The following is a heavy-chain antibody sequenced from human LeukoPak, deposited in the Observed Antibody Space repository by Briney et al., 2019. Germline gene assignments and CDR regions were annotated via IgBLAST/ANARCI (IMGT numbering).Heavy chain of an antibody. V-gene: IGHV3-15*01. CDR3: TTGPCRITIFGVVIEDDY. J-gene: IGHJ4*02. CDR2: IKSKTDGGTT. Sequence: PGGSLRLSCAASGFTFSNAWMSWVRQAPGKGLEWVGRIKSKTDGGTTDYAAPVKGRITISRDDSKNTLYLQMNSLKTEDTAVYYCTTGPCRITIFGVVIEDDYWGQGTLVTVSS. D-gene: IGHD3-3*01. CDR1: GFTFSNAW.